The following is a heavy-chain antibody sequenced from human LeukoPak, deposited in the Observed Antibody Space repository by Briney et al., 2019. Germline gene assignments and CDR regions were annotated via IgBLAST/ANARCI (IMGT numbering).Heavy chain of an antibody. CDR2: TSWDGGST. Sequence: GGCLRLSCAASGFTSYDYTMHGVRHAPGKGLEWVSLTSWDGGSTYYADSVKGRFTISRDNSKNSLYLQMNSLRTEDTALYYCAKGSHYYYYYMDVWGKGTTVTVSS. V-gene: IGHV3-43*01. J-gene: IGHJ6*03. CDR1: GFTSYDYT. CDR3: AKGSHYYYYYMDV.